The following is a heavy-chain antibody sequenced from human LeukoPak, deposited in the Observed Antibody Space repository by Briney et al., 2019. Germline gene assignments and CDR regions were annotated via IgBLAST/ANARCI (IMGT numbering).Heavy chain of an antibody. Sequence: SETLSHIYCVSGGSLRSWYLRWRRQPPGKGLEWIGYIYYSGTTNYNPSLKSRVTISIDTSKNQFSLPLKSVATADTAVYYCARVRYSYRGGRGWCDPWGQGTLVTVAS. J-gene: IGHJ5*02. V-gene: IGHV4-59*01. CDR2: IYYSGTT. CDR1: GGSLRSWY. CDR3: ARVRYSYRGGRGWCDP. D-gene: IGHD5-18*01.